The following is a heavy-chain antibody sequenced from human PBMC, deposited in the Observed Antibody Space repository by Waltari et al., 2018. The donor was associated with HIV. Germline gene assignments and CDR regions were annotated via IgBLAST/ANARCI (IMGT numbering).Heavy chain of an antibody. CDR1: GFTFSSYG. V-gene: IGHV3-33*01. CDR2: IWYDGSNK. Sequence: QVQLVESGGGVVQPGRSLRLSCAASGFTFSSYGMHWVRQAPGKGLEGVARIWYDGSNKNYADSVKGRFTISRDNSKNTMFLQMNSLRAEDTAVYYCARDVRGYGQHNWFDPWGQGTLVTVSS. CDR3: ARDVRGYGQHNWFDP. J-gene: IGHJ5*02. D-gene: IGHD5-18*01.